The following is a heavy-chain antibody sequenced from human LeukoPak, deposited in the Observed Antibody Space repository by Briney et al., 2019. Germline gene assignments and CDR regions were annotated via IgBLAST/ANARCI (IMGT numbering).Heavy chain of an antibody. CDR3: AKKIEIGYYYYGMDV. CDR1: GFTFSSYA. V-gene: IGHV3-23*01. D-gene: IGHD2-21*01. J-gene: IGHJ6*02. CDR2: ISGSGGST. Sequence: GGSLRLSCAASGFTFSSYAMSWVRQAPGKGLEWVSAISGSGGSTYYADSVKGRFTISRDNSKNTLYLQMNSLRAEDTAVYYCAKKIEIGYYYYGMDVWGQGATVTVSS.